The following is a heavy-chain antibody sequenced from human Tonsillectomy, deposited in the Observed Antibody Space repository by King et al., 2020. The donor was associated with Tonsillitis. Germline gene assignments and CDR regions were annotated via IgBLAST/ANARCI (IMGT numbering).Heavy chain of an antibody. CDR1: GFTFSSYA. D-gene: IGHD5-12*01. Sequence: VQLVESGGGVDQPGRSLRLSCAASGFTFSSYAMHWVRQAPGKGLEWVAVVSFDGSNKYYADSVKGRFNISRDNSKNTLYLQMDSLRAEDTAVYYCASLADIVTPPHVFYYYNMDVWGQGTTVTVSS. J-gene: IGHJ6*02. CDR3: ASLADIVTPPHVFYYYNMDV. CDR2: VSFDGSNK. V-gene: IGHV3-30-3*01.